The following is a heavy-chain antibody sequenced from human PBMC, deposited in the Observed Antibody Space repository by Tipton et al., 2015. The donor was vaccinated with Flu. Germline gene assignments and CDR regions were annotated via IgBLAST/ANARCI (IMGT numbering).Heavy chain of an antibody. Sequence: LRLSCAASGFTFSNYEMNWIRQHPGKGLEWIGHIYYIGRTYYTPSLKSRVTISVDTSKNQFSLKLSSVTAADTAVYYCARMEWTVTTPRYFDLWGRGTLVTVSS. V-gene: IGHV4-31*02. CDR1: GFTFSNYE. D-gene: IGHD4-17*01. CDR3: ARMEWTVTTPRYFDL. CDR2: IYYIGRT. J-gene: IGHJ2*01.